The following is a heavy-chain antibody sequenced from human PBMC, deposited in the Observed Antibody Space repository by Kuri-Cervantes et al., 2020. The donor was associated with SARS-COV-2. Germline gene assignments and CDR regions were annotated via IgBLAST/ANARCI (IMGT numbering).Heavy chain of an antibody. D-gene: IGHD6-19*01. CDR1: GFTFSSYA. V-gene: IGHV3-23*01. CDR2: ISASGAST. J-gene: IGHJ4*02. CDR3: AKVGTSIAVSGRFDY. Sequence: GESLKISCAASGFTFSSYAMSRVRQAPGKGLEWVSVISASGASTYYADSVKGRFTISRDNSKNTLYLQMNSLRAEDTAVYYCAKVGTSIAVSGRFDYWGQGTLVTVSS.